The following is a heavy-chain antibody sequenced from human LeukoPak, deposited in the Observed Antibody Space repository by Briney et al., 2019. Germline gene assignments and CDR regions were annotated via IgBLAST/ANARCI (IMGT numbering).Heavy chain of an antibody. CDR2: INAGNGNT. J-gene: IGHJ4*02. V-gene: IGHV1-3*01. CDR1: GYTFTSYA. D-gene: IGHD1-26*01. CDR3: ARDRLWELLHHY. Sequence: ASVKVSCKASGYTFTSYAMHWVRQAPGQRLEWMGWINAGNGNTKYSQKFQGRVTITADKSTSTAYMELSSLRSEDTAVYYCARDRLWELLHHYWGQGTLVTVSS.